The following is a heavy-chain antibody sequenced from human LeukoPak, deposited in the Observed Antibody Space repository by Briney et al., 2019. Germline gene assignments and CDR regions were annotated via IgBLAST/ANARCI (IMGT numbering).Heavy chain of an antibody. V-gene: IGHV4-4*09. Sequence: SETLSLTCTVSGGSITSYYWTWIRQPPGKGLEWIGCIYTSGSTSYNPSLRSRVTISIDTPNNQFYLKLSSVPAEAMAVYYCASSPYCSSNTCYRSNNGNDGFDIWGQGTMVTVSS. CDR3: ASSPYCSSNTCYRSNNGNDGFDI. D-gene: IGHD2-2*01. J-gene: IGHJ3*02. CDR1: GGSITSYY. CDR2: IYTSGST.